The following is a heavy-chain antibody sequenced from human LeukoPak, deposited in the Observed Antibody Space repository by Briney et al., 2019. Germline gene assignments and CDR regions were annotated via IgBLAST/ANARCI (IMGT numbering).Heavy chain of an antibody. CDR3: ARLGSEGSGGSCYGSFGQLFERWCESGYNWFDP. CDR2: ISSSSSYI. J-gene: IGHJ5*02. V-gene: IGHV3-21*01. Sequence: KPGGSLRLSCAASGFTFSSYSMNWVRQAPGKGLEWVSSISSSSSYIYYADSVKGRFTISRDNAKNSLYLQMNSLRAEDTAVYYCARLGSEGSGGSCYGSFGQLFERWCESGYNWFDPWGQGTLVTVSS. CDR1: GFTFSSYS. D-gene: IGHD2-15*01.